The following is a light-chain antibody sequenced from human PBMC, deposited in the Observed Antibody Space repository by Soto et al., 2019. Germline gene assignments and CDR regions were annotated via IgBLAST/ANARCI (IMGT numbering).Light chain of an antibody. J-gene: IGKJ1*01. V-gene: IGKV3-20*01. CDR2: NTF. CDR1: QSVVNYQ. CDR3: QQYGALPPT. Sequence: EVVLTQSPGTLSLPPGERATLSCRTSQSVVNYQLAWYRQKPGQAPRLLIYNTFHRATGIPDRFSGTGSETDFTLTISRLEPEDFAVYHCQQYGALPPTFDQGTRVEIK.